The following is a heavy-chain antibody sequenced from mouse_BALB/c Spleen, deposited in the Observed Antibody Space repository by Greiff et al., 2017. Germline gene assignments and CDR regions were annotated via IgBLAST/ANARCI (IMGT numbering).Heavy chain of an antibody. V-gene: IGHV1S137*01. CDR3: ARILLRGYAMDY. J-gene: IGHJ4*01. D-gene: IGHD1-1*01. CDR2: ISTYYGDA. Sequence: QVQLQQSGAELVRPGVSVKISCKGSGYTFTDYAMHWVKQSHAKSLEWIGVISTYYGDASYNQKFTGKATMTVDKSSSTAYMELARLTSEDSAIYYCARILLRGYAMDYWGQGTSVTVAS. CDR1: GYTFTDYA.